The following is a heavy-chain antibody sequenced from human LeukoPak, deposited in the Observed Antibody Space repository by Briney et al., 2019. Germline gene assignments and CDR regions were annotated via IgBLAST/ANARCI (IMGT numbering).Heavy chain of an antibody. Sequence: GGSLRLSCAAPGFTSSSYSMNWVRQAPGKGLEWVSSISSSSSYIYYADSVKGRFTISRDNAKSSLYLQMNSLRAEDTAVYYCGLGELSQTPIDYWGQGTLVTVSS. D-gene: IGHD3-16*02. CDR1: GFTSSSYS. CDR2: ISSSSSYI. CDR3: GLGELSQTPIDY. V-gene: IGHV3-21*01. J-gene: IGHJ4*02.